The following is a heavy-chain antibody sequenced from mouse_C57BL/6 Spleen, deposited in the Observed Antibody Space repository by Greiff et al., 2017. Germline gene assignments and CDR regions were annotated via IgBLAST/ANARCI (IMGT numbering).Heavy chain of an antibody. CDR3: ARDYDYYYAMDY. D-gene: IGHD2-4*01. CDR1: GYAFTNYL. Sequence: VKLQESGAELVRPGTSVKVSCKASGYAFTNYLIEWVKQRPGQGLEWIGVINPGSGGTNYNEKFKGKATLTADKSSSTAYMQLSSLTSEDSAVYFCARDYDYYYAMDYWGQGTSVTVSS. CDR2: INPGSGGT. V-gene: IGHV1-54*01. J-gene: IGHJ4*01.